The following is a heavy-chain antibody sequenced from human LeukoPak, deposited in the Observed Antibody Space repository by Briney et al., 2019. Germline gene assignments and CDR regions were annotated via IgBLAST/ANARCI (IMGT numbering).Heavy chain of an antibody. CDR3: AKTQGYYDA. CDR2: IYGSDDKT. CDR1: GFTFSSYW. Sequence: GGSLRLSCAASGFTFSSYWMSWVRQAPGKGLELVSGIYGSDDKTVYGDAVKGRFTISRDNSKNTLYLQMNSLRADDTAVYYCAKTQGYYDAWGQGALVTVSS. V-gene: IGHV3-23*01. D-gene: IGHD2-15*01. J-gene: IGHJ5*02.